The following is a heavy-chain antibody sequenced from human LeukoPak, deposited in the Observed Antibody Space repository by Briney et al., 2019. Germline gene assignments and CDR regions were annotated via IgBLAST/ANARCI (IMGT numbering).Heavy chain of an antibody. CDR2: ISGSGGST. J-gene: IGHJ4*02. CDR1: GFTFSSYA. D-gene: IGHD3-22*01. V-gene: IGHV3-23*01. CDR3: AKVGGSYYYDSSGSNGYYFDY. Sequence: GGSLRLSCAASGFTFSSYAMSWVRQAPGKGLEWVSAISGSGGSTCYADSVKGRFTISRDNSKNTLYLQMNSLRAEDTAVYYCAKVGGSYYYDSSGSNGYYFDYWGQGTLVTVSS.